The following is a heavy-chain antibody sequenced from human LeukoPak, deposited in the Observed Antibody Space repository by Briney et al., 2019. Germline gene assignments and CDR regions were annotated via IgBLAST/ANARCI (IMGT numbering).Heavy chain of an antibody. CDR2: MSYDGNNS. D-gene: IGHD6-13*01. CDR3: TREWGTAADY. J-gene: IGHJ4*02. V-gene: IGHV3-30-3*01. Sequence: PGGSLRLSCVTSGFTFLNYAVHWVRQAPGKGLEWVAVMSYDGNNSYYADSVKSRFTLSRDSSKNTLYLQMDSLRPEDTAVYYCTREWGTAADYWGQGTLVTVSS. CDR1: GFTFLNYA.